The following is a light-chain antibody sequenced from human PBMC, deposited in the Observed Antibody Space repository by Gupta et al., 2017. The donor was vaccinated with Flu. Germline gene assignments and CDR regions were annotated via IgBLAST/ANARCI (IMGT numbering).Light chain of an antibody. Sequence: PSSLSASVGDRVTITWRASQGISNYLAWFQQKPGKAPKSLIYAASRVKSGVPSKFSGSGYGTDFTLTISSRQPEDFANYYCQQENSSPYPFGQGTKLEIK. CDR3: QQENSSPYP. V-gene: IGKV1-16*02. CDR2: AAS. J-gene: IGKJ2*01. CDR1: QGISNY.